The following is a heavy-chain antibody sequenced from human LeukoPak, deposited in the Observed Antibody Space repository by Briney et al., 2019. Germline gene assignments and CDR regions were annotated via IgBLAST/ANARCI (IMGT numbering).Heavy chain of an antibody. CDR3: ASLVVVEVTASEIDY. J-gene: IGHJ4*02. CDR1: GGSVSSSSYY. CDR2: FHYSGST. V-gene: IGHV4-39*01. Sequence: KPSETLSLTCSVSGGSVSSSSYYWGWVRQPPGKGLEWIGSFHYSGSTYYNPSLKSRVTISGDTSKNQFSLKLRSVTAADTAVYYCASLVVVEVTASEIDYWGQGTLVTVSS. D-gene: IGHD2-15*01.